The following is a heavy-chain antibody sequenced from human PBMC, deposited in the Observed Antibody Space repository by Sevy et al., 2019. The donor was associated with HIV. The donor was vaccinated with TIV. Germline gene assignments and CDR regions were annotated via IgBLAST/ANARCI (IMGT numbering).Heavy chain of an antibody. CDR2: VYHTGST. D-gene: IGHD3-22*01. CDR1: GGSISSSSYY. V-gene: IGHV4-61*05. J-gene: IGHJ4*02. CDR3: AREPYFFDKSGYFWDY. Sequence: SETLSLTCTVSGGSISSSSYYWGWIRQPPGKGLEWIGYVYHTGSTNYSPSFKSRVTISIDTSKNQFSLRLFSVAAADTAMYYCAREPYFFDKSGYFWDYWGQGILVTVSS.